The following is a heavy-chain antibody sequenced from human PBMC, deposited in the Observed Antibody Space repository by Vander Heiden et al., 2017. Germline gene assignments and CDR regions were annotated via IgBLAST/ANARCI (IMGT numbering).Heavy chain of an antibody. CDR2: IDNSGST. CDR3: VRDRFVAVPTAAQHYYGMDV. V-gene: IGHV4-59*01. J-gene: IGHJ6*02. Sequence: QLQLQESRPGLVKPSETLSLTCSVSGGSISSYFWSWIRQPPGKGLEWIGYIDNSGSTDYNPSLKSRVTISRDTSKNQVSLKLNAVTAADTAVYYCVRDRFVAVPTAAQHYYGMDVWGQGTTVTVSS. CDR1: GGSISSYF. D-gene: IGHD2-2*01.